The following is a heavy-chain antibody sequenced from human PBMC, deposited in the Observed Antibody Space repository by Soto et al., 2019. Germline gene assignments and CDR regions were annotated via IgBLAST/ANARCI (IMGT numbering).Heavy chain of an antibody. J-gene: IGHJ6*03. D-gene: IGHD1-1*01. CDR1: GFTFSSYA. CDR2: ISGSGGST. Sequence: QPGGSLRLSCAASGFTFSSYAMSWVRQAPGKGLEWVSAISGSGGSTYYADSVKGRFTISRDNSKNTLYLQMNSLRAEDTAVYYCAKDSTTGTNYYYYYYMDVWGKGTTVTVSS. V-gene: IGHV3-23*01. CDR3: AKDSTTGTNYYYYYYMDV.